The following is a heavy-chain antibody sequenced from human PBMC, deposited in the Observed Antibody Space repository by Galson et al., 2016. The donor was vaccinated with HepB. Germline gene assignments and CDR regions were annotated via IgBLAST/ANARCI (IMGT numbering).Heavy chain of an antibody. J-gene: IGHJ5*02. Sequence: SVKVSCKASGGAFDSYAISWVRQAPGQGLEWMGGIVPAFGRANYAQKFQDRVTITADESTNTTYMELSSLKSEDTAVYYCAREGDSNSWFDVWLDPWGQGTLVTVS. D-gene: IGHD6-13*01. CDR3: AREGDSNSWFDVWLDP. V-gene: IGHV1-69*13. CDR2: IVPAFGRA. CDR1: GGAFDSYA.